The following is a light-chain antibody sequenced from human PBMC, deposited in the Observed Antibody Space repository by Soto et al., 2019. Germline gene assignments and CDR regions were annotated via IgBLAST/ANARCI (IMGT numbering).Light chain of an antibody. Sequence: DIQMTQSPSTLSASVGDRVTITCRASQSISSWLAWYQQKPGKAPKLLIYKASGLESGVPSRFSGSGSGTDFTLTISSLQPDDFATYYCQHYNYWPYTFGQGTKVDIK. CDR1: QSISSW. CDR3: QHYNYWPYT. J-gene: IGKJ2*01. V-gene: IGKV1-5*03. CDR2: KAS.